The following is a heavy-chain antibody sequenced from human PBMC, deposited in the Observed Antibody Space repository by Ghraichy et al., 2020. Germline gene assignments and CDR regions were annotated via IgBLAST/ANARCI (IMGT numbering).Heavy chain of an antibody. Sequence: SETLSLTCTVSGGSISSGGYYWSWIRQHPGKGLEWIGYIYYSGSTYYNPSLKSRVTISVDTSKNQFSLKLSSVTAADTAVYYCARRPLQFIDAFDIWGQGTMVTVSS. CDR2: IYYSGST. D-gene: IGHD4-11*01. J-gene: IGHJ3*02. V-gene: IGHV4-31*03. CDR1: GGSISSGGYY. CDR3: ARRPLQFIDAFDI.